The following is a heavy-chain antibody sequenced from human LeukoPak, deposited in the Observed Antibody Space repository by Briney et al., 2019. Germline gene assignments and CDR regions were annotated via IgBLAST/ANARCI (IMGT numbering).Heavy chain of an antibody. J-gene: IGHJ4*02. V-gene: IGHV4-34*01. CDR3: ARGVAATAYFDY. CDR2: INHGGST. Sequence: SETLSLTCAVYGGSFSGYYWSWIRQPPGKGLEWIGEINHGGSTNYNPSLESRVTISMDTSKNQLSLHLSSVTAADTAVYYCARGVAATAYFDYWGQGTLVTVSS. CDR1: GGSFSGYY. D-gene: IGHD6-13*01.